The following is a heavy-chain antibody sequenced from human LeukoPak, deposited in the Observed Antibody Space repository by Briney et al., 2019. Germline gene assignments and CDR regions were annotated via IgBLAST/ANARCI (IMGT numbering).Heavy chain of an antibody. CDR3: ARAVVVSAADY. J-gene: IGHJ4*02. CDR1: GFTFSNYW. Sequence: GGSLRLSCAASGFTFSNYWIYWVRQAPGKGLVWVARINPDGSGATYADSVKGRFTISRDNAKNTLYLQMNSLRAEDTAVYYCARAVVVSAADYWGQGTLVTVSS. V-gene: IGHV3-74*01. D-gene: IGHD2-21*02. CDR2: INPDGSGA.